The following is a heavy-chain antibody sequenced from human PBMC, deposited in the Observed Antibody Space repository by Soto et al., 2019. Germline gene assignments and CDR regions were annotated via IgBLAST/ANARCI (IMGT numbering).Heavy chain of an antibody. CDR3: ARHPRFYGDLDY. CDR1: GYTFTSYA. Sequence: ASVKVSCKASGYTFTSYAMHWVRQAPGQRLEWTGWINAGNGNTKYSQKFQGRVTITRDTSASTAYMELSSLRSEDTAVYYCARHPRFYGDLDYWGQGTLVTVSS. D-gene: IGHD4-17*01. J-gene: IGHJ4*02. CDR2: INAGNGNT. V-gene: IGHV1-3*01.